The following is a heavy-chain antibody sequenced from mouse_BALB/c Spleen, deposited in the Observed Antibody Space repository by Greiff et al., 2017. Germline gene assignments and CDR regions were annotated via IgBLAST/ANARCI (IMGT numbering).Heavy chain of an antibody. CDR1: GYTFTSYW. V-gene: IGHV1-69*02. J-gene: IGHJ2*01. CDR2: IDPSDSYT. Sequence: VKLQQPGAELVKPGASVKLSCKASGYTFTSYWMHWVKQRPGKGLEWIGEIDPSDSYTNYNQKFKGKATLTVDKSSSTAYMQLSSLTSEDSAVYYCARGGQYYFDYWGQGTTLTVSS. D-gene: IGHD3-1*01. CDR3: ARGGQYYFDY.